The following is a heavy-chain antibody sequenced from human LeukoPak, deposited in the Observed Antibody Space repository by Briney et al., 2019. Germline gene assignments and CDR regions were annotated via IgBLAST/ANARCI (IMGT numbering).Heavy chain of an antibody. CDR2: ITNSGNT. J-gene: IGHJ2*01. CDR3: ARHGRPVGTDWYFDL. D-gene: IGHD1-14*01. V-gene: IGHV4-59*08. CDR1: GGSISSYS. Sequence: PSETLSLTCPVSGGSISSYSWSWIRQPPGKGLEWIGCITNSGNTFYSPSLKSRVTISVDTSKTRFSLRLSSVTAADTAVYFCARHGRPVGTDWYFDLWSRGTLVTVSS.